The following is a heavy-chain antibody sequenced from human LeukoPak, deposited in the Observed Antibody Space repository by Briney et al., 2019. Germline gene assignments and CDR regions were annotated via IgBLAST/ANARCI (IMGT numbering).Heavy chain of an antibody. J-gene: IGHJ5*02. CDR2: KYYTNKWHN. V-gene: IGHV6-1*01. D-gene: IGHD6-13*01. CDR1: GDSVFSNSAA. Sequence: PSQTLSLTSAISGDSVFSNSAAWHWPRQSPSRSLERLASKYYTNKWHNDHARSTKTRNTTNPDTSKNQFALQLNSVTPEDTAVYYGARSPVPAGYSSSWYYWFDPWGQGTLVTVSS. CDR3: ARSPVPAGYSSSWYYWFDP.